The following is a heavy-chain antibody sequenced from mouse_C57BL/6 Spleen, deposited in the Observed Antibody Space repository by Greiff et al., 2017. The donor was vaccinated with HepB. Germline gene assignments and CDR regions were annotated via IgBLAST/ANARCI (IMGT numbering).Heavy chain of an antibody. J-gene: IGHJ2*01. V-gene: IGHV3-1*01. D-gene: IGHD1-1*01. CDR2: ISYSGST. CDR1: GYSITSGYD. Sequence: EVKLQESGPGMVKPSQSLSLTCTVTGYSITSGYDWHWIRHFPGNKLEWMGYISYSGSTNYNPSLKSRISITHDTSKNHFFLKLNSVTTEDTATYYCARLYYYGSSYYFDYWGQGTTLTVSS. CDR3: ARLYYYGSSYYFDY.